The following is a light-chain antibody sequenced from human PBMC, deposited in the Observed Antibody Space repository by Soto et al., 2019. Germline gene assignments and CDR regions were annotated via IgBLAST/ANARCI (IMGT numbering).Light chain of an antibody. CDR2: RAS. V-gene: IGKV4-1*01. CDR3: QQYYSVPLT. Sequence: EIVMTQSPDSLAVSLGQRATINCKSTQSILYSSNNKNYLAWYQQKAGQPPKLLIYRASTRESGVPDRFSGSGSGTDFTLTISSLQAEDVAVYFCQQYYSVPLTFGGGTKVDIK. J-gene: IGKJ4*01. CDR1: QSILYSSNNKNY.